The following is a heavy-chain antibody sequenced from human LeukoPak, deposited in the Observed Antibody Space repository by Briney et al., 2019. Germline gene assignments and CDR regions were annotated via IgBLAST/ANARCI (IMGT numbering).Heavy chain of an antibody. Sequence: HPGGSLRLSCVDSGFTFGNDWMTWVRQAPGKGLEWVANIKQDGSEKYYVDSVKGRFTISRDNAKNSLYLQMNSLRAEDTAVYYCARDYGWSFANWGQGTLVTVSS. V-gene: IGHV3-7*03. CDR1: GFTFGNDW. CDR2: IKQDGSEK. CDR3: ARDYGWSFAN. J-gene: IGHJ4*02. D-gene: IGHD3-10*01.